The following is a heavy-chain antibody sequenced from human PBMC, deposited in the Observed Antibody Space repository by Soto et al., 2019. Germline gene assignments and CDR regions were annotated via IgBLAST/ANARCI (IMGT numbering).Heavy chain of an antibody. CDR1: GFTFSSYW. Sequence: PGGSLRLSCAASGFTFSSYWISWVRQAPGKGLEWVANIKQDGSEKYYVDSVKGRFTISRDNAKNSLYLQMNSLRAEDTAVYYCARGGKQLVDYWGQGTLVTVSS. CDR3: ARGGKQLVDY. V-gene: IGHV3-7*01. J-gene: IGHJ4*02. D-gene: IGHD6-13*01. CDR2: IKQDGSEK.